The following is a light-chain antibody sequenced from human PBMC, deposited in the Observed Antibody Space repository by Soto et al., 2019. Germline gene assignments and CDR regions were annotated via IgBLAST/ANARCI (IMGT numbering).Light chain of an antibody. CDR3: QQYNSYSGT. J-gene: IGKJ1*01. CDR1: QSVSGW. Sequence: DIQMTQSPSTLSASVGDTVTVTCRASQSVSGWLAWYQQKPGEAPKLLIYYASALPRGVPSRFSGSGSGTRFTLTISSLQPDDFATYYCQQYNSYSGTFGQGTKVE. CDR2: YAS. V-gene: IGKV1-5*01.